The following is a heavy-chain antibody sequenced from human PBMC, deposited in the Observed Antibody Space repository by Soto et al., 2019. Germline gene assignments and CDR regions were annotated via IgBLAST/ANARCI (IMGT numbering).Heavy chain of an antibody. D-gene: IGHD6-19*01. CDR3: AREGIAVAGKALPGPYFDY. CDR1: GYTFTSYY. V-gene: IGHV1-46*01. J-gene: IGHJ4*02. Sequence: QVQLVQSGAEVKKPGASVKVSCKASGYTFTSYYMHWVRQAPGQGLEWMGIINPSGGSTSYAQKFQGRVTMTRDTSTSTVYMELSSLRSEDTAVYYCAREGIAVAGKALPGPYFDYWGQGTLVTVSS. CDR2: INPSGGST.